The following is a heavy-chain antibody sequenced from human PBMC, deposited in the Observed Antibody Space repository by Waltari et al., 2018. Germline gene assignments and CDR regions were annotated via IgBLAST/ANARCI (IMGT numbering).Heavy chain of an antibody. J-gene: IGHJ4*02. CDR1: GFTFSSYA. V-gene: IGHV3-30-3*02. D-gene: IGHD2-15*01. CDR2: ISYDGSNK. Sequence: QVQLVESGGGVVQPGRSLRLSCAASGFTFSSYAMHWVRQAPGKGLEWVAVISYDGSNKYYADSVKGRFTISRDNSKNTLYLQMNSLRAEDTAVYYCAKSEVVGVAASLWGQGTLVTVSS. CDR3: AKSEVVGVAASL.